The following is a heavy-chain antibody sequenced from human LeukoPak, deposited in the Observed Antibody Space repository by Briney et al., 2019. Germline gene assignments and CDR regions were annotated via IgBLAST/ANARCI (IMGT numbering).Heavy chain of an antibody. J-gene: IGHJ4*02. CDR1: GYTFTDSY. CDR2: INPNSGDP. D-gene: IGHD3-22*01. Sequence: ASVKVSCKTSGYTFTDSYIHWVRQAPGQGLEWMGRINPNSGDPNYPQKFQGRVTMTRDTSISTAYMELSRLRSDDTAVYYCARVGYYDSSVRAQYYFDYWGQGTLVTVSS. CDR3: ARVGYYDSSVRAQYYFDY. V-gene: IGHV1-2*06.